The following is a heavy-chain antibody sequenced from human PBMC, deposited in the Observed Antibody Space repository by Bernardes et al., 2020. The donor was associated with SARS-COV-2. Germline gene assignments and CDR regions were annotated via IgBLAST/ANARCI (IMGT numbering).Heavy chain of an antibody. V-gene: IGHV2-5*01. Sequence: SHPTSVKPTQTLTLTCTFSGFSLSTSGVGVGWIRQPPGKALEWLALIYWNDDKRYSPSLKSRLTITKDTSRNQVVLTMTNMDPVDTATYYCAVVAATYYFDYWGQGTLVTVSS. CDR3: AVVAATYYFDY. CDR2: IYWNDDK. J-gene: IGHJ4*02. CDR1: GFSLSTSGVG. D-gene: IGHD2-15*01.